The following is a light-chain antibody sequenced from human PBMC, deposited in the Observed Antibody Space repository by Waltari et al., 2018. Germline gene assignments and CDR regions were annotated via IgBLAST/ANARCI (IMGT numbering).Light chain of an antibody. CDR3: CSYAGISTWV. CDR1: TSDVGSYNL. V-gene: IGLV2-23*02. J-gene: IGLJ3*02. Sequence: QSALAQPASVSGSPGQSITISCTGSTSDVGSYNLVSWYQQHPGKAPKLIIYEVTKMASGISARFSCSKSGNTASLTISGLQAGDEGDYYCCSYAGISTWVFGGGTKVTVL. CDR2: EVT.